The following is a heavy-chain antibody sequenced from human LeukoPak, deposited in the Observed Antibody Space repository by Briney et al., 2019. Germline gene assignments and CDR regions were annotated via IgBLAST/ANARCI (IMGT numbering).Heavy chain of an antibody. CDR3: ARAPGIAAAGTSFDY. V-gene: IGHV1-69*01. CDR1: GGTFSSYA. J-gene: IGHJ4*02. CDR2: IIPIFGTA. D-gene: IGHD6-13*01. Sequence: ASVKVSCKASGGTFSSYAISWVRQAPGQGLEWMGGIIPIFGTANYAQKFQGRVTITADESTSTAYMELSSLRSEDTAVYYCARAPGIAAAGTSFDYWGQGTLVTVSS.